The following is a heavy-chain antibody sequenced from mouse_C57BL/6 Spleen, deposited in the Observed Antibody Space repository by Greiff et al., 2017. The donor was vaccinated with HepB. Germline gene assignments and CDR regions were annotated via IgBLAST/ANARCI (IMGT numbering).Heavy chain of an antibody. Sequence: EVQLQQPGAELVRPGSSVKLSCKASGYTFTSYYMHWVKQRTEQGLEWIGRIDPEDGETKYAPKFQGKATITADTSSNTAYLQLSSLTSEDTAVYYCARDYYGSSSFYYFDYWGQGTTLTVSS. J-gene: IGHJ2*01. CDR2: IDPEDGET. CDR3: ARDYYGSSSFYYFDY. CDR1: GYTFTSYY. V-gene: IGHV14-2*01. D-gene: IGHD1-1*01.